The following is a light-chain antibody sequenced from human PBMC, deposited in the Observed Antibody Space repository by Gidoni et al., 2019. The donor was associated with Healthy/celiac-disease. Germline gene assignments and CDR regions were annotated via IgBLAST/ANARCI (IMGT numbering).Light chain of an antibody. CDR1: QSVSSN. J-gene: IGKJ1*01. V-gene: IGKV3-15*01. CDR2: GAS. CDR3: QQYNNWPPWT. Sequence: ELVITQSPATLSVSPGERATLSCRASQSVSSNLAWYQQKPGQAPRLLIYGASTRATGSPARFSGSGSGTEFTLNISSLQSEDFAVYYCQQYNNWPPWTFGQGTKVEIK.